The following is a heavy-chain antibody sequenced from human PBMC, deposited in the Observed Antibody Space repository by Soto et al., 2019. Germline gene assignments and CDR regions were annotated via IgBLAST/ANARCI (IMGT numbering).Heavy chain of an antibody. V-gene: IGHV1-69*01. J-gene: IGHJ6*02. CDR3: ARGGIAWIRRYDYGMDV. CDR1: GGTFSSYA. Sequence: QVQLVQSGAEVKKPGSSVKVSCKASGGTFSSYAISWVRQAPGQGLEWMGGIIPIFGTANYAQKFQGRVTITADESTSTAYMELSSLRSEDTAVYYCARGGIAWIRRYDYGMDVWGQGTTVTVSS. CDR2: IIPIFGTA. D-gene: IGHD5-18*01.